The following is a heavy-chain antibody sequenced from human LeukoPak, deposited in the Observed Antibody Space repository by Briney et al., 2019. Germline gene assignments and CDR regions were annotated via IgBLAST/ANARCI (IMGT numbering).Heavy chain of an antibody. CDR3: AKAIVGATPFFDY. J-gene: IGHJ4*02. CDR2: ISGSGGST. CDR1: GFTFSSYA. D-gene: IGHD1-26*01. Sequence: GGSLRLSCAASGFTFSSYATSWVRRAPGKGLEWVSAISGSGGSTYYADSVKGRFTISRDNSKNTLYLQMNSLRAEDTAVYYCAKAIVGATPFFDYWGQGTLVTVSS. V-gene: IGHV3-23*01.